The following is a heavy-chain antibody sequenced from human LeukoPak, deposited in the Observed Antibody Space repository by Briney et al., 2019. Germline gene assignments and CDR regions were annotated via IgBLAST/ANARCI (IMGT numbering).Heavy chain of an antibody. CDR1: GFIFDDYA. D-gene: IGHD6-13*01. CDR2: INWNSSYI. Sequence: GGSLRLSCAASGFIFDDYAMHWVRQVPGKGLQWVSVINWNSSYIGLADFVKGRVTISRDNAKNSLYLNMNSLRAEDTALYYCAKDTTSAGTGNFDYWGQGTLVTVSS. V-gene: IGHV3-9*01. CDR3: AKDTTSAGTGNFDY. J-gene: IGHJ4*02.